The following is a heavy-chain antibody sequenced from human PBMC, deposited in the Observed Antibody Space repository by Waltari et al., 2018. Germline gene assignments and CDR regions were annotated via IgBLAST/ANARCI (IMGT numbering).Heavy chain of an antibody. Sequence: QVQLVQSGAEVKKPGASVTVSCKASGYTFTSYGISWVRQAPGQGLEWMGWISPNNGNTNYARKLQVRVTMTTDTSTSTAYMERRSLRSDDTAVYYCARGGAVAGTGWFDPWGQGTLVTVSS. CDR3: ARGGAVAGTGWFDP. J-gene: IGHJ5*02. V-gene: IGHV1-18*01. D-gene: IGHD6-19*01. CDR1: GYTFTSYG. CDR2: ISPNNGNT.